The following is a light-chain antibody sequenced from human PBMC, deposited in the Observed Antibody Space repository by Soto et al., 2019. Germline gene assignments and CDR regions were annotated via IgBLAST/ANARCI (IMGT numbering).Light chain of an antibody. J-gene: IGKJ5*01. CDR1: QSVSTY. Sequence: SGWTQYKTTLSLSPGERATLSCRASQSVSTYLAWYQHKPGRAPRLLIYDASNRATGIPARFSGSGSGTDFTLTISSLEPEDSAVYYCQRRSNWPRITFGQATR. CDR2: DAS. V-gene: IGKV3-11*01. CDR3: QRRSNWPRIT.